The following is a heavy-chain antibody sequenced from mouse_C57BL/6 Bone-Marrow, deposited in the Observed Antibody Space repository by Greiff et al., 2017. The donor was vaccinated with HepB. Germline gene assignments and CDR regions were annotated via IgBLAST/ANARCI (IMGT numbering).Heavy chain of an antibody. Sequence: QVQLQQPGAELVRPGSSVKLSCKASGYTFTSYWMHWVKQRPIQGLEWIGNIDPSDSETHYNQKFKDKATLTVDKSSSTAYMQLSSRTSEDSAVYYCAREDYGSRSFYYAMDYWGQGTSVTVSS. CDR1: GYTFTSYW. CDR3: AREDYGSRSFYYAMDY. J-gene: IGHJ4*01. D-gene: IGHD1-1*01. V-gene: IGHV1-52*01. CDR2: IDPSDSET.